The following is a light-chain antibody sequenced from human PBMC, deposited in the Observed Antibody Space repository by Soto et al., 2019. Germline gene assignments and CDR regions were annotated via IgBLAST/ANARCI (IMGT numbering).Light chain of an antibody. Sequence: QSVLAQPASVSGSPGQSITISCTGTSSGVGSYNYVSWYQHHPGKAPKLMISEVSNRPSGISNRFSGSKSGNTASLTISGLQAEDEADYYCSSYAGPSTPIYVFGTGTKVTVL. CDR1: SSGVGSYNY. CDR2: EVS. CDR3: SSYAGPSTPIYV. J-gene: IGLJ1*01. V-gene: IGLV2-14*01.